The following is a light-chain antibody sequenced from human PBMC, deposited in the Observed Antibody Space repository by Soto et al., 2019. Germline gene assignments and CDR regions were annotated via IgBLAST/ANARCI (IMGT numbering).Light chain of an antibody. CDR1: QDITNH. CDR2: DAS. J-gene: IGKJ3*01. CDR3: QKYDDVPQ. V-gene: IGKV1-33*01. Sequence: DIQMTQSPSSLSASVGDTVTITCQASQDITNHLNWYQQKPGKAPNLLIYDASPLETGVPSRFSGSGSGTYFTLTISSLQPEDIATYYCQKYDDVPQFGPGTKVDF.